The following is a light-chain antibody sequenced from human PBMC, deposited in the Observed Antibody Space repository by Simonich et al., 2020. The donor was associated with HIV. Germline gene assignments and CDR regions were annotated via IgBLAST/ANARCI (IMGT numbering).Light chain of an antibody. CDR2: GAS. Sequence: EIEMTQSPATLSVSPGESATLSCRASQSVSNNLAWYQQKPGQAPRLLMHGASTRASGIPARFSGSGSGTEFTLTISSLQSEDFAVYHCQQYTNWPLTFGGGTKVEIK. CDR1: QSVSNN. V-gene: IGKV3-15*01. J-gene: IGKJ4*01. CDR3: QQYTNWPLT.